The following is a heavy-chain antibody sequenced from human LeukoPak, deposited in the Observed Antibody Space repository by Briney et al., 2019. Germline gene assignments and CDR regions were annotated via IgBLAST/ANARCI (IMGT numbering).Heavy chain of an antibody. J-gene: IGHJ4*02. D-gene: IGHD6-13*01. CDR3: ARGSRGRSWSIFDY. Sequence: SVKVSCKASGGTFSSYAISWVRQAPGQGLEWMGGIIPIFGTANYAQKFQGRVTITTDESTRTAYMELSSLRSEDTAVYYCARGSRGRSWSIFDYWGQGTLVTVSS. CDR1: GGTFSSYA. V-gene: IGHV1-69*05. CDR2: IIPIFGTA.